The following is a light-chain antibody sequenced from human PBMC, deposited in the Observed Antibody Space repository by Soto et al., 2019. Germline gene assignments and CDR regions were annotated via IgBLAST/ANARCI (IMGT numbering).Light chain of an antibody. V-gene: IGKV1-5*01. J-gene: IGKJ1*01. CDR1: QGISNW. CDR3: QQYNSYWT. CDR2: DAS. Sequence: DIQMTQSPSSVSASVGDIVTITCRASQGISNWLAWFQQKPGKAPKLLIYDASSLESGVPSRFSGSGSGTEFTLTIRSLKPDDFATYYCQQYNSYWTFGQGTKVDIK.